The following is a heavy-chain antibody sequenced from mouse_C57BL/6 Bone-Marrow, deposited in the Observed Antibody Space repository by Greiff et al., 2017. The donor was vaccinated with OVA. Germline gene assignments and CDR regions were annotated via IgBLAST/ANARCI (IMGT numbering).Heavy chain of an antibody. D-gene: IGHD1-1*01. V-gene: IGHV5-17*01. Sequence: EVKLVESGGGLVKPGVSLKLSCAASGFTFSDYGMHWVRQAPEKGLEWVAYISSGSSTIYYADTVKGRFTISRDNAKNTLFLQMTSLRSEDTAMYYCARPNYYGSFAYWGQGTLVTVSA. CDR1: GFTFSDYG. J-gene: IGHJ3*01. CDR3: ARPNYYGSFAY. CDR2: ISSGSSTI.